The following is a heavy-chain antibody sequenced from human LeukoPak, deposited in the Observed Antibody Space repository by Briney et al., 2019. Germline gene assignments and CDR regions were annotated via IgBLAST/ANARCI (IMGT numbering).Heavy chain of an antibody. V-gene: IGHV3-23*01. D-gene: IGHD3-3*01. CDR1: GFTFSSYA. CDR3: AKDGGMNWFDP. Sequence: GASLRLSCAASGFTFSSYAMSWVRQAPGKGLEWVSAISGSGGSTYYADPVKGRFTISRDNSKNTLYLQMNSLRAEDTAVYYCAKDGGMNWFDPWGQGTLVTVSS. J-gene: IGHJ5*02. CDR2: ISGSGGST.